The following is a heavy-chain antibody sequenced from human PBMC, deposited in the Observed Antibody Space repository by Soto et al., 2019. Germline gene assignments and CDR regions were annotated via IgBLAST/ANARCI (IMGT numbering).Heavy chain of an antibody. CDR3: ARGPAYIDGWRTFDL. CDR2: TYYNGDT. J-gene: IGHJ4*02. Sequence: ILSLTCTVSDDSFRGAEYYWSWIRQPLGKGPEWIGYTYYNGDTKYNPALRSRVTMSEDTSKNQFSLRLSSVTAADTAVYFCARGPAYIDGWRTFDLWGRGILVTVSS. V-gene: IGHV4-61*08. CDR1: DDSFRGAEYY. D-gene: IGHD6-19*01.